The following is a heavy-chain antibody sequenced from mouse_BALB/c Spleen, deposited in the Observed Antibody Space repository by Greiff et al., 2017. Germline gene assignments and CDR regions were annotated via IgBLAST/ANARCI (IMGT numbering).Heavy chain of an antibody. D-gene: IGHD1-3*01. V-gene: IGHV5-6-3*01. Sequence: EVKVVESGGGLVQPGGSLKLSCAASGFTFSSYGMSWVRQTPDKRLELVATINSNGGSTYYPDSVKGRFTISRDNAKNTLYLQMSSLKSEDTDMYYYARDWEWAWFACWGQGTLVTVSA. J-gene: IGHJ3*01. CDR1: GFTFSSYG. CDR3: ARDWEWAWFAC. CDR2: INSNGGST.